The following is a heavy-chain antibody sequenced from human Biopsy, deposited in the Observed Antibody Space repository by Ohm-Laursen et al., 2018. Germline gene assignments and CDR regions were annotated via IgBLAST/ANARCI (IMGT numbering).Heavy chain of an antibody. V-gene: IGHV4-61*01. J-gene: IGHJ3*02. CDR1: GDSLSSGPDN. Sequence: GTLSLTCTVSGDSLSSGPDNWSWIRQPPGQGLEYIGFIYSGGSPNYNLSLESRVTMSVDTSKNQFSLNLRSVTAADTAVYYCARGTGRYYVYGAFDIWGQGTVVTVSS. D-gene: IGHD1-26*01. CDR3: ARGTGRYYVYGAFDI. CDR2: IYSGGSP.